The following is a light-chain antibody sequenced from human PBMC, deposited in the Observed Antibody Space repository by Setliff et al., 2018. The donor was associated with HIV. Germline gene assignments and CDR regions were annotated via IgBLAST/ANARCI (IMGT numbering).Light chain of an antibody. CDR1: NIGSKS. CDR2: YNS. Sequence: SSALTQPPSVSVAPGKTARITCGGNNIGSKSVHWYQQKPGQAPVMVIYYNSDRPSGIPERFSGSNSGNTATLTISRVEAGDEADYYCQVWDISSDHYVFGTGTKVTVL. J-gene: IGLJ1*01. V-gene: IGLV3-21*04. CDR3: QVWDISSDHYV.